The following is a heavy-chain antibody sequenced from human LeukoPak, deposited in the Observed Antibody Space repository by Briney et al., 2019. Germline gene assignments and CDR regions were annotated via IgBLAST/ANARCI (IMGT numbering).Heavy chain of an antibody. J-gene: IGHJ4*02. CDR3: AREDTTGYYSAFDY. CDR1: GDSFSSNSAA. Sequence: SQTLSLTCAISGDSFSSNSAAWNRIRQSPSRGLEWLGRTYYRSRWYNDYVVSVRSRITINPDTAKNQFSLHLNSVTPEDTAVYYCAREDTTGYYSAFDYWGQGTLVTVSS. D-gene: IGHD3-22*01. CDR2: TYYRSRWYN. V-gene: IGHV6-1*01.